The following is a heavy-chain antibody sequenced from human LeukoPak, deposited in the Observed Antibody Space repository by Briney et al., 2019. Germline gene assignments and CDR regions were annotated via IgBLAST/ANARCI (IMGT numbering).Heavy chain of an antibody. CDR2: INHSGST. CDR1: GGSFSGYY. V-gene: IGHV4-34*01. J-gene: IGHJ4*02. D-gene: IGHD6-13*01. Sequence: PSETLSLTCAVYGGSFSGYYWSWIRQPPGKGLEWIGEINHSGSTNYNPSLKSRVTISVDTSKNQFSLKLSSVTAADTAVYYWARAPPYSSSWYVYWGQGTLVTVSS. CDR3: ARAPPYSSSWYVY.